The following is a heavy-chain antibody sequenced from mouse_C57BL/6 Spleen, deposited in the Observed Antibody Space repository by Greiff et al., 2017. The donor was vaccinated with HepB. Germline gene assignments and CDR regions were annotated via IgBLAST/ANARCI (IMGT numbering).Heavy chain of an antibody. Sequence: QVQLQQSGAELVRPGASVTLSCKASGYTFTDYEMHWVKQTPVHGLEWIGAIDPVTGGTAYNQKFKGKAILTADKSSSTAYMELRSLTSEDSAVYYCTRENWEWGQGTLVTVSA. D-gene: IGHD4-1*01. CDR3: TRENWE. CDR2: IDPVTGGT. J-gene: IGHJ3*01. V-gene: IGHV1-15*01. CDR1: GYTFTDYE.